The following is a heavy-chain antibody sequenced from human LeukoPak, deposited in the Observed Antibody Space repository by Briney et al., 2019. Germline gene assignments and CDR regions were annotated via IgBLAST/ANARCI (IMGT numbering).Heavy chain of an antibody. CDR3: ARVPYGSGSLASSRYYTFYGMDV. V-gene: IGHV4-34*01. Sequence: SDTLSLTCAVYRGSFSGDYGSWVRQPPGQGLEWIGEINHSGSTNYKPSLKSRATISVDTSKNQFSLKLTSVTAADTAVYYCARVPYGSGSLASSRYYTFYGMDVWGQGTTVTVSS. D-gene: IGHD3-10*01. CDR1: RGSFSGDY. J-gene: IGHJ6*02. CDR2: INHSGST.